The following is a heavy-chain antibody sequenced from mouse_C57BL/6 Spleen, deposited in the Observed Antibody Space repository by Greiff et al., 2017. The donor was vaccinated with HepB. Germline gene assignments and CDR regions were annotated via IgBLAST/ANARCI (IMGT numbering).Heavy chain of an antibody. J-gene: IGHJ2*01. D-gene: IGHD1-1*01. CDR2: IYPGDGDT. V-gene: IGHV1-80*01. CDR3: ARKYYYYGSSYFDY. Sequence: VQLQQSGAELVKPGASVKISCKASGYAFSSYWMNWVKQRPGKGLEWIGQIYPGDGDTNYNGKFKGKATLTADKSSSTAYMQLSSLTSEDSAVYFCARKYYYYGSSYFDYWGQGTTLTVSS. CDR1: GYAFSSYW.